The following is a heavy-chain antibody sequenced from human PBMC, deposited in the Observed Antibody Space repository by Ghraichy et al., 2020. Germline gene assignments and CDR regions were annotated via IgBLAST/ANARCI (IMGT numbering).Heavy chain of an antibody. CDR2: INHSGST. CDR3: ARRGLRGYSQLPRVFGY. V-gene: IGHV4-34*01. J-gene: IGHJ4*02. Sequence: SETLSLTCAVYGGSFSGYYWSWIRQPPGKGLEWIGEINHSGSTNYNPSLKSRVTISVDTSKNQFSLKLSSVTAADTAVYYCARRGLRGYSQLPRVFGYWGQGTLVTVSS. CDR1: GGSFSGYY. D-gene: IGHD5-18*01.